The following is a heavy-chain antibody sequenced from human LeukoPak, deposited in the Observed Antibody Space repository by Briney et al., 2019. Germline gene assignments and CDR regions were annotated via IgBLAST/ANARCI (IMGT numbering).Heavy chain of an antibody. CDR3: ARSDWLDS. Sequence: GGSLRLSCAASGNYWMHWVRQAPGKGLVWVSRIKGDGSSTSYADSVKGRFTISRDNAKNTLHLQMDSLRAEDTAVYYCARSDWLDSWGQGTLVIVSS. CDR2: IKGDGSST. J-gene: IGHJ5*01. CDR1: GNYW. V-gene: IGHV3-74*01.